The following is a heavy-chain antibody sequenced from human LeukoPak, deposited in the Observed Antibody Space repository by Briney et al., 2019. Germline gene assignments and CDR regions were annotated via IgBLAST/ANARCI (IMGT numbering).Heavy chain of an antibody. CDR3: AKHFSWLLLFVDY. CDR2: ISGSGGST. Sequence: GGSLRLSCAASGFTVSSNYMSWVRQAPGKGLEWVSAISGSGGSTYYADSVKGRFTISRDNSKNTLYLQMNSLRAEDTAVYYCAKHFSWLLLFVDYWGQGTLVTVSS. CDR1: GFTVSSNY. J-gene: IGHJ4*02. V-gene: IGHV3-23*01. D-gene: IGHD3-22*01.